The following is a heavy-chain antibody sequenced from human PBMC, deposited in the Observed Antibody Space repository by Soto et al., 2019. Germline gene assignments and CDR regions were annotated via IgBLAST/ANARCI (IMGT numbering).Heavy chain of an antibody. V-gene: IGHV4-34*01. J-gene: IGHJ4*02. CDR3: ARVSWSSGWFDY. CDR2: INHSGST. Sequence: QVQLQQWGAGLLKPSETLSLTCAVYGGSFSGYYWSWIRQPPGKGLEWIGEINHSGSTNYNPSLKSRVTISVDTSKNQFSLKLSPVTAADTSVYYCARVSWSSGWFDYWGQGTLVTVSS. CDR1: GGSFSGYY. D-gene: IGHD6-19*01.